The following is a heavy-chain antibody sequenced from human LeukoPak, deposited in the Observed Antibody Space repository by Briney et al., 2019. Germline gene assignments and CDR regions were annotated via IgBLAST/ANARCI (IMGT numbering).Heavy chain of an antibody. Sequence: PAGSLRLSCAPSGFTLSSYAMSWVRQAPGKVRGWVSSISGIGGSTYYADSVKGRFTTSRENSKNTIDLKITSMRAEDTAVYYCAKEFIGASNNAEVRGVTSDRKGLGIDAFDIWGQGTMVTVSS. J-gene: IGHJ3*02. CDR2: ISGIGGST. V-gene: IGHV3-23*01. CDR3: AKEFIGASNNAEVRGVTSDRKGLGIDAFDI. D-gene: IGHD3-10*01. CDR1: GFTLSSYA.